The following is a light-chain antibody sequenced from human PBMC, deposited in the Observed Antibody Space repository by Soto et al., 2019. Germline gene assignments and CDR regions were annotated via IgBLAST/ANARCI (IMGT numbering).Light chain of an antibody. V-gene: IGKV2-30*01. Sequence: DVVLTQSPLSLPVTLGQPASISCRSSQSLLYRDGNTYLTWYQQRPGQSPRRLIYKVSNRDSGVPDRFSGSGSGTDFTLKISRVEAEDIGVYYCMQGAHWPSVTFGQGTRLDIK. CDR3: MQGAHWPSVT. J-gene: IGKJ5*01. CDR1: QSLLYRDGNTY. CDR2: KVS.